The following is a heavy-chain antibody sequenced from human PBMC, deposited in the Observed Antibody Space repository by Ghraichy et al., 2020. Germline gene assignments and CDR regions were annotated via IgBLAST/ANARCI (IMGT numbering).Heavy chain of an antibody. CDR3: ARGRQSSSSSRMGFDS. D-gene: IGHD6-6*01. CDR2: INPDNGGS. V-gene: IGHV1-2*06. Sequence: ASVKVSCKASGYTFTSYYIYRVRQAPGQVLEWMGRINPDNGGSNYAQMFHGRVTLTRDTSITTAYMELSGLRSDDTAVYYCARGRQSSSSSRMGFDSWGQGTLVTVSS. CDR1: GYTFTSYY. J-gene: IGHJ4*02.